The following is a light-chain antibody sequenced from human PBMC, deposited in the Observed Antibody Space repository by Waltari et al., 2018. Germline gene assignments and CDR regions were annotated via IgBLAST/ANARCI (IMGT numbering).Light chain of an antibody. CDR2: YAS. J-gene: IGKJ4*01. Sequence: IVLTQSPATLPLSPGERATPPCRASQSVSSHLAGYQQKPGQAPRLLIYYASNRATGIPARFSGSGSGTDFTLTISSLEPEDFAVYYCQQRSNWPLTFGGGTKVEIK. V-gene: IGKV3-11*01. CDR3: QQRSNWPLT. CDR1: QSVSSH.